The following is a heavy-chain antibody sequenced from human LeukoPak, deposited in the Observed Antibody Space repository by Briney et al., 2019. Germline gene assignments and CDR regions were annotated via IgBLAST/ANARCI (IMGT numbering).Heavy chain of an antibody. CDR2: FDPEDGET. CDR1: GYTLTELS. J-gene: IGHJ5*02. V-gene: IGHV1-24*01. Sequence: ASVKVSCKVSGYTLTELSMHWVRQAPGKGLEWMGGFDPEDGETIYAQKFQGRVTMTEDTSTDTAYMELSSLRSEDTAVYYCARGVRAGNYEDWFDPWGQGTLVTVSS. D-gene: IGHD3-9*01. CDR3: ARGVRAGNYEDWFDP.